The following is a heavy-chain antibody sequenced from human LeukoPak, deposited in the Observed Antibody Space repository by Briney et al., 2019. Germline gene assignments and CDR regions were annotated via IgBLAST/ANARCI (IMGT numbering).Heavy chain of an antibody. CDR2: IYYSGST. J-gene: IGHJ4*02. Sequence: SGTLSLTCTVSGGSISSYYWSWIRQPPGKGLEWIGSIYYSGSTYYNPSLKSRVTISVDTSKNQFSLKLSSVTAADTAVYYCARSLDCSSTSCYTFDYWGQGTLVTVSS. V-gene: IGHV4-59*12. CDR1: GGSISSYY. CDR3: ARSLDCSSTSCYTFDY. D-gene: IGHD2-2*02.